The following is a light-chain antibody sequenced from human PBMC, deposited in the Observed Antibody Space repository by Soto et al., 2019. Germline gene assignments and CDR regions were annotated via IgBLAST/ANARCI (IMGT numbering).Light chain of an antibody. CDR1: NIGSKS. J-gene: IGLJ2*01. CDR3: HVWDSDRDHPV. V-gene: IGLV3-21*04. Sequence: SYELTQPPSVSGAPGKTARITCGGTNIGSKSVHWYQQKSGQAPVLVIYYEIDRPSGIPERFSGSNYGSTATLTISRVEAGDEADYYWHVWDSDRDHPVFGGGTKLTVL. CDR2: YEI.